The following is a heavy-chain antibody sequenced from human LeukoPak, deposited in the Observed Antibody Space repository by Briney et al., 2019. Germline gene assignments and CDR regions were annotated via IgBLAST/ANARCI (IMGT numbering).Heavy chain of an antibody. Sequence: PGRSLRLSCAASGLTFGHYGFHWVRQAPGKGLEWVAVIWSDGTNQFYADSVKGRFTISRDYSQKTVYLEMHSLRTEDTAMYYCAKDAQRGFDYSNSLEYWGPGTLVTVSS. CDR1: GLTFGHYG. CDR3: AKDAQRGFDYSNSLEY. V-gene: IGHV3-33*06. CDR2: IWSDGTNQ. D-gene: IGHD4-11*01. J-gene: IGHJ4*02.